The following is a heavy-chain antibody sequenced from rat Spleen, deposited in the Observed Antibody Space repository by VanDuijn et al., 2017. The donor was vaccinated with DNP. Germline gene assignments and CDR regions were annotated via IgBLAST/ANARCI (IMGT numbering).Heavy chain of an antibody. CDR3: TRVLYNGYQRHYWSFDF. D-gene: IGHD1-6*01. Sequence: QVQLKESGPGLVQPSETLSLTCTVSGFSLTTYSVSWVRQPSGKGPEWMGIIWTGGSADYNSTLKSRLSISRDTSKSQVFLKMNSLQTEDTAIYFCTRVLYNGYQRHYWSFDFWGPGTMVTVSS. CDR2: IWTGGSA. J-gene: IGHJ1*01. CDR1: GFSLTTYS. V-gene: IGHV2-15*01.